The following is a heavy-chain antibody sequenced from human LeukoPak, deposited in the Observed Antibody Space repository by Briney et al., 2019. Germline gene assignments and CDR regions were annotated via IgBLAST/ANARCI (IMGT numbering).Heavy chain of an antibody. V-gene: IGHV1-18*01. D-gene: IGHD1-1*01. J-gene: IGHJ5*02. CDR3: ARVESTRYNWNEEIPNWFDP. Sequence: GASVKVSCKASGYTFTSYGISWVRQAPGQGLEWMGWISAYNGNTNYAQKLQGRVTMTTDTSTSTAYMELRSLRSDDTAVYYCARVESTRYNWNEEIPNWFDPWGQGTLVTVSS. CDR2: ISAYNGNT. CDR1: GYTFTSYG.